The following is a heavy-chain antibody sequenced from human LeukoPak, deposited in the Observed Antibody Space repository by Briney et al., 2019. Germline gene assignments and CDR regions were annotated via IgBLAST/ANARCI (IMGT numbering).Heavy chain of an antibody. CDR1: GGSFSGYY. V-gene: IGHV4-34*01. CDR3: ARGDYDRDI. Sequence: SETLSLTCAVYGGSFSGYYWSWIRQPPGKGLEWIGEINHSGSTNYNPSLKSRVTISVDTSKNQFSLKLSSATAADTAVYYCARGDYDRDIWGQGTMVTVSS. D-gene: IGHD3-16*01. J-gene: IGHJ3*02. CDR2: INHSGST.